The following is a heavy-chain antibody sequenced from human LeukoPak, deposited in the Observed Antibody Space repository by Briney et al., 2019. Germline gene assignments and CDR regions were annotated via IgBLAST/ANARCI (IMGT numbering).Heavy chain of an antibody. CDR1: GRSISSYY. CDR3: ARDSTSSRGFYLDY. Sequence: SETLSLTCTVSGRSISSYYWSWIRQPAGEGREWSGHIYTSGSTNYNPSLRSRATMSVDTSKNQLSLKLSAVTAADTAVYDCARDSTSSRGFYLDYWGQGTLVTVSS. J-gene: IGHJ4*02. CDR2: IYTSGST. D-gene: IGHD6-19*01. V-gene: IGHV4-4*07.